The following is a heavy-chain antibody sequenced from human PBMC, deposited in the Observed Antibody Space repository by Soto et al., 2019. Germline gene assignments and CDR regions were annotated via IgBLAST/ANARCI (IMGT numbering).Heavy chain of an antibody. CDR2: IYWDDDK. V-gene: IGHV2-5*02. J-gene: IGHJ4*02. CDR1: GFSLSTSGVG. Sequence: QITLKESGPTLVKPTQTLTLTCTFSGFSLSTSGVGVGWIRQPPGKALEWLALIYWDDDKRYSPSLKSRLTITKDTSKTQVVLTLTNMDPVVTATYSCAHRPYAYIWGSYRPYYFAYWGQGTLVTVSS. D-gene: IGHD3-16*02. CDR3: AHRPYAYIWGSYRPYYFAY.